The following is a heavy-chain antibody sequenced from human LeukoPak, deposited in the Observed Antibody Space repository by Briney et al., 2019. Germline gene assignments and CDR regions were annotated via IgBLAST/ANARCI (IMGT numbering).Heavy chain of an antibody. CDR3: ARRPEFTNHYYYYMDV. CDR2: IYYSGST. CDR1: GGSISSSSYY. Sequence: SETLSLTCTVSGGSISSSSYYWGWIRQPPGKWLEWIGSIYYSGSTYYNPSLKSRVTISVDTSKNQFSLKLSSVTAADTAVYHCARRPEFTNHYYYYMDVWGKGTTVTVSS. J-gene: IGHJ6*03. V-gene: IGHV4-39*01.